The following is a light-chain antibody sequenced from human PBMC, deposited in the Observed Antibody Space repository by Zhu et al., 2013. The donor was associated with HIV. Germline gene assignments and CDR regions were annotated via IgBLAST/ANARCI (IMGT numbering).Light chain of an antibody. CDR2: DVT. CDR1: SSDVGGYNS. J-gene: IGLJ1*01. V-gene: IGLV2-11*01. Sequence: QSALTQPRSVSGSPGQSVTISCTGTSSDVGGYNSVSWYQQHPGKAPKLMIYDVTKRPSGVPDRFSGSKSGNTASLTISGLQAEDEADYYCSSYTSSSTLVFGTGTKVTVL. CDR3: SSYTSSSTLV.